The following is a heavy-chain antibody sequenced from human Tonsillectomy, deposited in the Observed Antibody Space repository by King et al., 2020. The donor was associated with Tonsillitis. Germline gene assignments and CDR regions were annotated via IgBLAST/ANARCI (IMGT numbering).Heavy chain of an antibody. CDR3: ARDYGSGSYYNRPLYD. Sequence: VQLQESGPGLVKPSETLSLTCSMSGGSVSSYYWSWTRQSPGKGLEWIGYFYYIGITKINPSLKSRVTISVDTSKNQFSLKVRSVTAADTAVYYCARDYGSGSYYNRPLYDWGQGILVTVSS. V-gene: IGHV4-59*02. D-gene: IGHD3-10*01. CDR2: FYYIGIT. CDR1: GGSVSSYY. J-gene: IGHJ4*02.